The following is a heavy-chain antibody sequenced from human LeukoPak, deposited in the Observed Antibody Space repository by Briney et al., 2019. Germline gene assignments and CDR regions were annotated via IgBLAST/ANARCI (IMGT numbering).Heavy chain of an antibody. D-gene: IGHD2-2*01. CDR1: GFTISSYE. CDR2: ISSSGSTI. J-gene: IGHJ6*04. Sequence: GGSLRLSCAASGFTISSYEMNWVRQAPGKGLEWVSYISSSGSTIYYADSVKGRFTISRDNAKNSLYLQMNSLRAEDTAVYYGARDDCSSTSCYVYYYYYGMDVWGKGTTVTVSS. CDR3: ARDDCSSTSCYVYYYYYGMDV. V-gene: IGHV3-48*03.